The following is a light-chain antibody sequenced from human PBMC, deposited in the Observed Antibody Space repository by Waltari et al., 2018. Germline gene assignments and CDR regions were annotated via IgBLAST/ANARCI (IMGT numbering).Light chain of an antibody. J-gene: IGKJ2*01. Sequence: DIQMTQSPSSLSASVGDRVTITCRASQSISSYLNWYQHKPGKAPKHRIYSASSLQSGGPSRCSGSGSGTDFTLTISSLQTEDFASYYCQQSYSTPYTFGKATKLEIE. CDR2: SAS. CDR3: QQSYSTPYT. V-gene: IGKV1-39*01. CDR1: QSISSY.